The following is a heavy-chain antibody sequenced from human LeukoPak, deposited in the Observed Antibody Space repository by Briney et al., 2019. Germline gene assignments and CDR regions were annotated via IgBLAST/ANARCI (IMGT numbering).Heavy chain of an antibody. D-gene: IGHD3-10*01. J-gene: IGHJ4*02. V-gene: IGHV3-7*04. CDR2: IKQDGSVK. CDR3: AKEASGRSFDY. Sequence: GGSLRLSCAASGITLTTYWISWVRKAPGTGLEWVANIKQDGSVKYYVESVKGRFTLSRDNANNSLYVQMNSLRAECMAVYYWAKEASGRSFDYWGQGTLVTVSS. CDR1: GITLTTYW.